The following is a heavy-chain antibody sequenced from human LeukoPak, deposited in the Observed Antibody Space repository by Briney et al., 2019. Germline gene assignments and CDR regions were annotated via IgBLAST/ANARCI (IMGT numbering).Heavy chain of an antibody. CDR1: GFTFSSYA. CDR3: AKDKYSSSSGWFDP. Sequence: PGGSLRLSCADSGFTFSSYAMSWVRQAPGKGLEWVSAISGSGGSTYYADSVKGRFTISRDNSKNTLYLQMNSLRAEDTAVYYCAKDKYSSSSGWFDPWGQGTLVTVSS. V-gene: IGHV3-23*01. J-gene: IGHJ5*02. D-gene: IGHD6-6*01. CDR2: ISGSGGST.